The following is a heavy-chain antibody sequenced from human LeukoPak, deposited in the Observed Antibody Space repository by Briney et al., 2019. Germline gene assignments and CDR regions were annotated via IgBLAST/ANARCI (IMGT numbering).Heavy chain of an antibody. CDR1: GFTFSSYG. J-gene: IGHJ3*02. D-gene: IGHD3-16*01. Sequence: PGRSLRLSCAASGFTFSSYGMHWVRQAPGKGLEWVAVIWYDGSNKYYAASVKGRFTISRDNSKNTLYLQMNSLRAEDTAVYYCAKVVRGGNDAFDIWGQGTMVTVSS. CDR3: AKVVRGGNDAFDI. V-gene: IGHV3-33*06. CDR2: IWYDGSNK.